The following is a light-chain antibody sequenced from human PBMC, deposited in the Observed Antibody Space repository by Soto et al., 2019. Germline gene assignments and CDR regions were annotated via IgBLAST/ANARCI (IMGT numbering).Light chain of an antibody. Sequence: ETVLTQSPGTLSLSPGERATLSCRPSQSVSSSYLAWYQQKPGQAPRLLIYETSNRATGIPDRFSGSGSGTDFTLTISRLEPEDFAVYYCQQYGSSMYTFGPRTKLEIK. CDR3: QQYGSSMYT. J-gene: IGKJ2*01. CDR2: ETS. CDR1: QSVSSSY. V-gene: IGKV3-20*01.